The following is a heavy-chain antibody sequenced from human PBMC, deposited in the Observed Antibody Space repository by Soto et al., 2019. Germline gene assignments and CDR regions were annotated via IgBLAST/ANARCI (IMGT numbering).Heavy chain of an antibody. Sequence: GGSLRLSCAASGFTFSRYGLHWVRQAPGKGLEWVAFIWYDGSNKYYSDSVKGRFTISRDNSKNTLYPQMNSLRAEDTAVYYCARDMQMAAISAFDIWGRGTMVTVSS. V-gene: IGHV3-33*01. CDR1: GFTFSRYG. CDR3: ARDMQMAAISAFDI. D-gene: IGHD6-19*01. CDR2: IWYDGSNK. J-gene: IGHJ3*02.